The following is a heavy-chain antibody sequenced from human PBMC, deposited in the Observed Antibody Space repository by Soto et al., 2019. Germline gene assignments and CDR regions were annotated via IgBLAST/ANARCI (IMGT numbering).Heavy chain of an antibody. CDR3: ARQRGGIAALANWFDP. D-gene: IGHD6-13*01. V-gene: IGHV4-39*01. J-gene: IGHJ5*02. CDR2: IYYSGST. Sequence: SETLSLTCTVSGGSISSSSYYWGWIRQPPGKGLEWIGSIYYSGSTYYNPSLKSRVTISVDTSKNQFSLKLSPVTAADTAVYYCARQRGGIAALANWFDPWGQGTLVTVSS. CDR1: GGSISSSSYY.